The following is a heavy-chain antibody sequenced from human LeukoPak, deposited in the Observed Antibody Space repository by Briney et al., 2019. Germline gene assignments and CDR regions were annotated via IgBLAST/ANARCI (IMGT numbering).Heavy chain of an antibody. CDR1: GGSISYYY. CDR2: IYHSGST. CDR3: VRHAETRHNYGMDV. J-gene: IGHJ6*02. Sequence: PSETLSLTCTVSGGSISYYYWSWIRQPPGKGLEWIGHIYHSGSTNYNPSFKSRVTISVDTSKNHFSLYLSSVTAADTAVYYCVRHAETRHNYGMDVWGQGTTVTVSS. V-gene: IGHV4-59*08.